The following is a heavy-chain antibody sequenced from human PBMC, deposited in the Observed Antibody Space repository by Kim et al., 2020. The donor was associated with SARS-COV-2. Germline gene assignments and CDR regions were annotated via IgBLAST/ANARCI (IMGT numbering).Heavy chain of an antibody. Sequence: GGSLRLSCAASGFTFSSYAMHWVRQAPGKGLEWVAVISYDGSNKYYADSVKGRFTISRDNSKNTLYLQMNSLRAEDTAVYYCARDKYFDWLIVYYGMDVWGQGTTGTVSS. CDR3: ARDKYFDWLIVYYGMDV. CDR1: GFTFSSYA. CDR2: ISYDGSNK. J-gene: IGHJ6*02. D-gene: IGHD3-9*01. V-gene: IGHV3-30-3*01.